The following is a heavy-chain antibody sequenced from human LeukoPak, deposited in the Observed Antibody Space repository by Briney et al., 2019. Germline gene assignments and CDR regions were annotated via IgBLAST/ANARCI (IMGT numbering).Heavy chain of an antibody. CDR1: GGTFSSYA. D-gene: IGHD2-2*01. J-gene: IGHJ5*02. V-gene: IGHV1-69*13. CDR3: ARVPAAIVFGWFDP. Sequence: ASVKVSCKASGGTFSSYAISWVRQAPGQGLEWMGGVIPIFGTANYAQKFQGRVTITADESTSTAYMELSSLRSEDTAVYYCARVPAAIVFGWFDPWGQGTLVTVSS. CDR2: VIPIFGTA.